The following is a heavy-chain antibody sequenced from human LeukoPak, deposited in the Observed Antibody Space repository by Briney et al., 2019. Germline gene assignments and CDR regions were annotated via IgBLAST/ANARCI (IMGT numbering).Heavy chain of an antibody. CDR1: GFTFSSYG. CDR3: ARDRGIVGATIWYFDL. Sequence: GGSLRLSCAASGFTFSSYGLHWVRQAPGKGLEWVAIIWYDGANKYCADSVKGRFTISRDNSKNMLYLQMNSLRAEDTAVYYCARDRGIVGATIWYFDLWGRGTLVTVSS. V-gene: IGHV3-33*01. CDR2: IWYDGANK. J-gene: IGHJ2*01. D-gene: IGHD1-26*01.